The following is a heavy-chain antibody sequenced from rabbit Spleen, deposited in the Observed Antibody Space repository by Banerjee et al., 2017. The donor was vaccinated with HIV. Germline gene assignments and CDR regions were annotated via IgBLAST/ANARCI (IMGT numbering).Heavy chain of an antibody. Sequence: QEQLEESGGGLVQPGAALTLTCKASGFSFNSGYDMCWVRQAPGKGLEWIACIEAGSSGFTYFASWAKGRFSVSKTSSTAVTLQMTSLTAADTATYFCARDTSSSFSSYGMDLWGPGTLVTVS. D-gene: IGHD1-1*01. CDR1: GFSFNSGYD. V-gene: IGHV1S45*01. J-gene: IGHJ6*01. CDR2: IEAGSSGFT. CDR3: ARDTSSSFSSYGMDL.